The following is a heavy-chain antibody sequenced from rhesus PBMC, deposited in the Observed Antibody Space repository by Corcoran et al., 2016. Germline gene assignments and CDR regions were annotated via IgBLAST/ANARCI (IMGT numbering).Heavy chain of an antibody. CDR2: IYGVSWRP. D-gene: IGHD3-9*01. V-gene: IGHV4-143*01. Sequence: QVQLQESGPGVVKPSETLSLTCAVSGGSISGYYLWSWIRQPPGKGLEWFWYIYGVSWRPSYNPSLKSRVIISIGTSKNQFFLKLSSVTAADTAVYYCSSVTQYYEDDYGYYNYGLDSWGQGVVVTVSS. CDR3: SSVTQYYEDDYGYYNYGLDS. J-gene: IGHJ6*01. CDR1: GGSISGYYL.